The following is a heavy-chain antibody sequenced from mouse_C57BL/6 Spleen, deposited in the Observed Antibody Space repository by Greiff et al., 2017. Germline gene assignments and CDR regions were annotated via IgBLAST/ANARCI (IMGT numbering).Heavy chain of an antibody. CDR3: ARGGYGNYEDYYDY. Sequence: VQLQQSGAELARPGASVKMSCKASGYTFTSYSMHWVKQRPGQGLEWIGNINPSSGYTKYNQKFKDKATLTADKSSSTAYMQLSSLTSEDSAVYYCARGGYGNYEDYYDYWGQGTTLTVSS. V-gene: IGHV1-4*01. CDR2: INPSSGYT. J-gene: IGHJ2*01. D-gene: IGHD2-1*01. CDR1: GYTFTSYS.